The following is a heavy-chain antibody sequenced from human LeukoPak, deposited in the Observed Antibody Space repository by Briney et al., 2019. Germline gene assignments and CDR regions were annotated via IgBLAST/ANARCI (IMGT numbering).Heavy chain of an antibody. CDR1: GYSFTDYY. Sequence: ASVRVSCKTSGYSFTDYYIHWVRQAPGQGLEWMGWINTKSGRTSSARKFQGRVTMARDPSITTVYMDMAWLTSDDTAIYFCARADFIDAGPYLIGPWGQGTLVTVSS. CDR2: INTKSGRT. D-gene: IGHD3-3*01. CDR3: ARADFIDAGPYLIGP. V-gene: IGHV1-2*02. J-gene: IGHJ5*02.